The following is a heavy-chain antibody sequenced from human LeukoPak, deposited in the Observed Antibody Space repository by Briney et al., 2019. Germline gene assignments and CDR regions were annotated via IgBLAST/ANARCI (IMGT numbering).Heavy chain of an antibody. V-gene: IGHV4-4*07. J-gene: IGHJ6*02. Sequence: PSETLSLTCTVSGGSISSYYWSWIRQPAGKGLEWIGRIYTSGSTNYNPSLKSRVTMSVDTSKNQFSLKLSSVTAADTAVYYCARDLRIAAVGLYYYYYGMDVWGQGTTVTVSS. CDR1: GGSISSYY. D-gene: IGHD6-13*01. CDR3: ARDLRIAAVGLYYYYYGMDV. CDR2: IYTSGST.